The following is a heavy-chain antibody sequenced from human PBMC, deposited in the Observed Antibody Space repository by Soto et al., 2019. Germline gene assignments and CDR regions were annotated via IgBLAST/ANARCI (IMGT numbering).Heavy chain of an antibody. CDR2: IYYSGST. D-gene: IGHD4-17*01. CDR1: GGSISSGGYY. V-gene: IGHV4-31*03. Sequence: SETLSLTCTVSGGSISSGGYYWSWIRQHPGKGLEWIGYIYYSGSTYYNPSLKSRVTISVDTSKNQFSLKLSSVTAADTAVYYCARGIHETVTTFDGYDYWGQGTLVTVSS. J-gene: IGHJ4*02. CDR3: ARGIHETVTTFDGYDY.